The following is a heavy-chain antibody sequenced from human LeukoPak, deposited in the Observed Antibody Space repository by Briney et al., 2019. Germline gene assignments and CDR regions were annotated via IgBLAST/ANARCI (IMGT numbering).Heavy chain of an antibody. D-gene: IGHD6-13*01. Sequence: GGSLRLSCAASGFTFSSYSMTWVRQAPGKGLEWVSSISSSSSYIYYADSVKGRFTISRDNAKNSLYLQMNSLRAEDTAVYYCARVERVIAAAGAFDIWGQGTMVTVSS. V-gene: IGHV3-21*01. CDR3: ARVERVIAAAGAFDI. CDR1: GFTFSSYS. CDR2: ISSSSSYI. J-gene: IGHJ3*02.